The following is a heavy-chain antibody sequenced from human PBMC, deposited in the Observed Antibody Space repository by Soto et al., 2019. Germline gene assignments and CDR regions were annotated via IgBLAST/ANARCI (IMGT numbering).Heavy chain of an antibody. Sequence: SETLSLTCTVSGGSISSGGYYWSWIRQHPGKGLEWIGYIYYSGSTYYNPSLKSRVTISVDTSKNQFSLKLSSVTAADTAVYYCARGGITGTNNWFDPWGQGPRSPSPQ. CDR1: GGSISSGGYY. V-gene: IGHV4-31*03. CDR3: ARGGITGTNNWFDP. J-gene: IGHJ5*02. D-gene: IGHD1-7*01. CDR2: IYYSGST.